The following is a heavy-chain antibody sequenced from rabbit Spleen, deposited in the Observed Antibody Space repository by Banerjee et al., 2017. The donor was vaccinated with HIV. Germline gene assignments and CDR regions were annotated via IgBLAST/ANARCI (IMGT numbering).Heavy chain of an antibody. CDR3: ARDAAGRDDFNL. D-gene: IGHD4-2*01. CDR2: INAVTGKA. V-gene: IGHV1S45*01. CDR1: GVSLNDKDV. J-gene: IGHJ4*01. Sequence: EQLEESGGGLVKPEGSLTLTCKASGVSLNDKDVMCWVRQAPGKGLEWIACINAVTGKALYASWAKGRYTISKTSSTTVTLQMTSLTVADTATYFCARDAAGRDDFNLWGPGTLVTVS.